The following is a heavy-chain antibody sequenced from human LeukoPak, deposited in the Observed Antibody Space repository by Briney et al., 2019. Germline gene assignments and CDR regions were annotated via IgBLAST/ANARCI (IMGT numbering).Heavy chain of an antibody. CDR3: AKSFYNYKSGTYFRPFDN. CDR2: IYYSGST. V-gene: IGHV4-39*01. Sequence: SETLSLTCTVSGGSISSSRYYWGWIRQPPGKGLEWIGSIYYSGSTYYNPSLTSRVTISVDTSKNQFSLKMRSVTAADTAVYYCAKSFYNYKSGTYFRPFDNWGQGSLVTVS. D-gene: IGHD3-10*01. CDR1: GGSISSSRYY. J-gene: IGHJ4*02.